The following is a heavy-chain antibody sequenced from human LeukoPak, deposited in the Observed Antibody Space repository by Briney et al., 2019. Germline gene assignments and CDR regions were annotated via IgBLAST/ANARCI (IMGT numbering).Heavy chain of an antibody. CDR1: GFTFSSYD. CDR2: ISFDGSSK. Sequence: PGGSLRLSCAASGFTFSSYDMHWVRQAPGKGLEWVAVISFDGSSKYCADSVKGRFTISRDDSKNTLYLQMNSLRAEDTAVYYCARDIESGYFDYWGQGTLVTVSS. D-gene: IGHD3-16*02. V-gene: IGHV3-33*01. CDR3: ARDIESGYFDY. J-gene: IGHJ4*02.